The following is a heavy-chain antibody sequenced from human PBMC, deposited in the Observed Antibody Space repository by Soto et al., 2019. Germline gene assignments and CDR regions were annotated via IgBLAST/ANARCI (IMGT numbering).Heavy chain of an antibody. J-gene: IGHJ4*02. D-gene: IGHD6-13*01. CDR3: AKGTHSSSWYSTTFNHPLIDY. CDR1: GFTFSSYG. CDR2: ISYDGSNK. Sequence: GGSLRLSCAASGFTFSSYGMHWVRQAPGKGLEWVAVISYDGSNKYYADSVKGRFTISRDNSKNTLYLQMNSLRAEDTAVYYCAKGTHSSSWYSTTFNHPLIDYWGQGTLVTVSS. V-gene: IGHV3-30*18.